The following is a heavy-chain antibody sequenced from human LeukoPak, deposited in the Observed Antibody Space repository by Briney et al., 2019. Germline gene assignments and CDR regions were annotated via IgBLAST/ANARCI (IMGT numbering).Heavy chain of an antibody. D-gene: IGHD3-10*01. V-gene: IGHV3-23*01. CDR3: VRKGGYYGSGSPYNWFDP. Sequence: PGGSLRLSCAASGFTFSSYAMSWVRQAPGKGLEWVSAISGSGGSTYYADSVKGRFTISRDNSKNTLYLQMNSLRAEDTAVYYCVRKGGYYGSGSPYNWFDPWGQGTLVTVSS. CDR2: ISGSGGST. CDR1: GFTFSSYA. J-gene: IGHJ5*02.